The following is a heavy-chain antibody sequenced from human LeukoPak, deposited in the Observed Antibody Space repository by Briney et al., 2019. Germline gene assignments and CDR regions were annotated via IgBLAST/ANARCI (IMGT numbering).Heavy chain of an antibody. CDR3: ARSTCFYTTYYMDV. Sequence: SETLSLTCTVSGDSMGNYYWNWLRQPAGKGLEWIGRIRSDGTTYPNPSLESAVTMSVDTSNNHISLRLSSATAADTAVYYCARSTCFYTTYYMDVWGKGTTVTVSS. V-gene: IGHV4-4*07. D-gene: IGHD2/OR15-2a*01. CDR2: IRSDGTT. CDR1: GDSMGNYY. J-gene: IGHJ6*03.